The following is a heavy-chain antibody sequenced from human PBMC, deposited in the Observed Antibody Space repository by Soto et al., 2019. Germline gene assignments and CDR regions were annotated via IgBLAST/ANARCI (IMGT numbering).Heavy chain of an antibody. V-gene: IGHV3-23*01. Sequence: PGGSLRVSCAASGFTLSSYAMSWVRQAPGKGLEWVSAISGSGGSTYYADSVKGRFTISRDNSKNTLYLQMNSLRAEDTAVYYCAKQGPYYDSSSDIWGQGTMVTVSS. J-gene: IGHJ3*02. CDR3: AKQGPYYDSSSDI. CDR1: GFTLSSYA. CDR2: ISGSGGST. D-gene: IGHD3-22*01.